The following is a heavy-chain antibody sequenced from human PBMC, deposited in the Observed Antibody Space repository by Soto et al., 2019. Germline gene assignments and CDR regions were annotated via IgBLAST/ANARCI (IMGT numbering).Heavy chain of an antibody. CDR2: MLYSGLT. J-gene: IGHJ6*02. V-gene: IGHV4-39*01. Sequence: SETLSLTCSVSGYSVSSSDYYWAWIRQPPGKGLEWIGSMLYSGLTYYDPSLKSRVTLSVDTSKNQFSVRLNSVTASDTAVYYCAPLSVSLSGPYGIHVWGQGTTVTVSS. CDR3: APLSVSLSGPYGIHV. D-gene: IGHD2-15*01. CDR1: GYSVSSSDYY.